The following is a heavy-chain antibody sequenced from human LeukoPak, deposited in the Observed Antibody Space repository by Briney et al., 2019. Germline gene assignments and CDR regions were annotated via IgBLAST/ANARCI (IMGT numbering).Heavy chain of an antibody. J-gene: IGHJ4*02. CDR3: ARSHSGYDPPNFDY. D-gene: IGHD5-12*01. CDR1: GYTFTGYY. Sequence: GASVKVSCKASGYTFTGYYMHWVRQAPGQGLEWMGWINPNSGGTNYAQKFQGRVTMTRDTSISTTYMELSRLRSDDTAVYYCARSHSGYDPPNFDYWGQGTLVTVSS. CDR2: INPNSGGT. V-gene: IGHV1-2*02.